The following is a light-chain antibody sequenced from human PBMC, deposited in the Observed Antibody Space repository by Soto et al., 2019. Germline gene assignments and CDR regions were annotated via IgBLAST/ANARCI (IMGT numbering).Light chain of an antibody. Sequence: DVGIEQPPDSLPVPLGQTATINCKSSQSVLSSSNNKKYLAWYQQKPRQPPKLLIYWASTRESGVPDRFSVSGSGTDGTLTISSLKAEDGSAYDCQQCYSGTLTFGEGTKVDIK. CDR1: QSVLSSSNNKKY. V-gene: IGKV4-1*01. CDR3: QQCYSGTLT. CDR2: WAS. J-gene: IGKJ4*02.